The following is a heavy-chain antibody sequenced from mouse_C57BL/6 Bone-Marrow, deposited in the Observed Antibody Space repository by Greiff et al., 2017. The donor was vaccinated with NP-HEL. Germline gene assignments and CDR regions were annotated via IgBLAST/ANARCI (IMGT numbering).Heavy chain of an antibody. V-gene: IGHV2-5*01. Sequence: VQLQQSGPGLVQPSQSLSITCTVSGFSLTSYGVHWVRQSPGKGLEWLGVIWRGGSTDYNAAFMSRLSITKDNSKSQVFFKMNSLQADDTAIYYCATFSYYYGSSRYWYFDVWGTGTTVTVSS. J-gene: IGHJ1*03. D-gene: IGHD1-1*01. CDR3: ATFSYYYGSSRYWYFDV. CDR2: IWRGGST. CDR1: GFSLTSYG.